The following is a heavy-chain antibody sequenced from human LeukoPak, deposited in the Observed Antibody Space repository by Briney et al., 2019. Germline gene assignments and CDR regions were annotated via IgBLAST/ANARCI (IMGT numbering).Heavy chain of an antibody. V-gene: IGHV4-59*11. CDR1: GGSISGHY. Sequence: PSETLSLTCTVSGGSISGHYWSWIRQPPGKGLEWIGYMYYSGSTNYNPSLKSRVTISVDTSKNQFSLKLSSVTAADTAVYYCARINYFDSSGYFSGDYWGQGTLVTVSS. D-gene: IGHD3-22*01. J-gene: IGHJ4*02. CDR2: MYYSGST. CDR3: ARINYFDSSGYFSGDY.